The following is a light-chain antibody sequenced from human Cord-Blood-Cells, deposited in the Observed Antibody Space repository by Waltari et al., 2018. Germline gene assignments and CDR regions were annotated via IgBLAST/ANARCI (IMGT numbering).Light chain of an antibody. CDR2: DAS. V-gene: IGKV1-5*01. J-gene: IGKJ1*01. Sequence: DIQMTQPPSTLSASVGDSVTITCRASQSISSWLAWYQQKPGKAPKLLIYDASSLESGVPSRFSGSGSGTEFTLTISSLQPDDFATYYCQQNNSYPWTFGQGTKVEIK. CDR3: QQNNSYPWT. CDR1: QSISSW.